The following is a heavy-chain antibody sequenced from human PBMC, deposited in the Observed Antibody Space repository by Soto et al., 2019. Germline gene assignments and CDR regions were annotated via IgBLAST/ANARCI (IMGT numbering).Heavy chain of an antibody. D-gene: IGHD2-21*01. Sequence: LRLSCTASGLPHSNFAMMWVRQAPGKGLECISGIYGSGRGIEYADSVKGRFTISRDNSKNTVYLQMTDLRVDDTAVYYCAKDAVYNDGLWLMDHWGQGTQVTVSS. CDR3: AKDAVYNDGLWLMDH. J-gene: IGHJ4*02. CDR2: IYGSGRGI. CDR1: GLPHSNFA. V-gene: IGHV3-23*05.